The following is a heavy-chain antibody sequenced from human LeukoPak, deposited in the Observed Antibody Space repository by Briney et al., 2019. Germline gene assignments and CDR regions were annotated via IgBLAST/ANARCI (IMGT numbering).Heavy chain of an antibody. Sequence: GGSLRLSCAASGFTFSSYWMSWVRQAPGKGLEWVANIKQDGSEKYYVDSVKGRFTISRDNSKNTLYLQMNSLRAEDTAVYYCARTSKLLTIPHWGQGTLVTVSS. CDR1: GFTFSSYW. D-gene: IGHD2-15*01. V-gene: IGHV3-7*03. CDR3: ARTSKLLTIPH. CDR2: IKQDGSEK. J-gene: IGHJ1*01.